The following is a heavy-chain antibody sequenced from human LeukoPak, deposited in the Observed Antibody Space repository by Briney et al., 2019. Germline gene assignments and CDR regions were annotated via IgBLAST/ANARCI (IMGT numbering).Heavy chain of an antibody. V-gene: IGHV3-33*08. CDR1: GFTFSNYG. CDR2: IWYDGSNT. CDR3: ARAPSYDSSGYYPY. Sequence: GGSLRLSCAASGFTFSNYGMNWVRQAPGKGLEWVAVIWYDGSNTYYADSVKGRFTISRDNARNSLYLQMNSLRAEDTAVYYCARAPSYDSSGYYPYWGQGTLVTVSS. D-gene: IGHD3-22*01. J-gene: IGHJ4*02.